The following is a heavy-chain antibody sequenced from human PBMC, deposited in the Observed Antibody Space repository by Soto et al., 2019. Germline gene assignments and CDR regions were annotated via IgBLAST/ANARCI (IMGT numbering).Heavy chain of an antibody. CDR2: IYYSGST. CDR3: ARAGVATIYPGHNWLDP. CDR1: GGSISSGDYY. Sequence: QVQLQESGPGLVKPSQTLSLTCTVSGGSISSGDYYWSWIRQPPGKGLEWIGYIYYSGSTYYNPALKRRVTVSVDTSKNTFSLNLTSVTAADTAMYYCARAGVATIYPGHNWLDPWGQGTLVTVSS. D-gene: IGHD5-12*01. V-gene: IGHV4-30-4*01. J-gene: IGHJ5*02.